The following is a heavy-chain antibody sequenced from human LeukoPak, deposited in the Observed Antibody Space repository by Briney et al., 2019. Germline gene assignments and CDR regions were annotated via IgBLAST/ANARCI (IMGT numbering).Heavy chain of an antibody. J-gene: IGHJ3*02. V-gene: IGHV3-66*01. CDR2: IYSGGST. CDR3: ARIETVADAFDI. D-gene: IGHD1-1*01. Sequence: GGSLRPSCAASGFTVSSNYMTWVRQAPGKGLEWLSLIYSGGSTSYADSVRGRFTISRDNSKNTLYLQMNSLRAEDTAVYYCARIETVADAFDIWGQGTLVTVSS. CDR1: GFTVSSNY.